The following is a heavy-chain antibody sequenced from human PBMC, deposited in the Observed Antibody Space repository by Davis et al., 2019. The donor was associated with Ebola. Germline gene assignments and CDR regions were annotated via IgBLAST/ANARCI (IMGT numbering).Heavy chain of an antibody. V-gene: IGHV4-59*08. D-gene: IGHD3-3*01. CDR2: IYYSGST. CDR1: GGSISSYY. CDR3: ARQALWNGYIYGLDV. J-gene: IGHJ6*02. Sequence: MPGGSLRLSCTVSGGSISSYYWSWIRQPPGKGLEWIGYIYYSGSTYYNPSLKSRVTISVDTSKNQFSLKLSSVTAADTAVYFCARQALWNGYIYGLDVWGQGTTVIVSS.